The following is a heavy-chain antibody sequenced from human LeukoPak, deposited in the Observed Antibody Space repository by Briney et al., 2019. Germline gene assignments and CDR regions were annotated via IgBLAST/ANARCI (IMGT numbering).Heavy chain of an antibody. Sequence: SQTLSLTCAISGDSVSSNSAAWNWIRQSPSRGLEWLGRTYFRSQWSDDYAVSVKSRITINPDTSKNQFSLQLNSVTPDDTAVYYCARKVASSYAFDIWGQGTMVTVSS. CDR1: GDSVSSNSAA. V-gene: IGHV6-1*01. CDR3: ARKVASSYAFDI. J-gene: IGHJ3*02. CDR2: TYFRSQWSD.